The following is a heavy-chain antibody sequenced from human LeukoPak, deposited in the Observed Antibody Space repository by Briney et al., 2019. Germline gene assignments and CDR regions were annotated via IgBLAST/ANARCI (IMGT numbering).Heavy chain of an antibody. D-gene: IGHD3-22*01. V-gene: IGHV3-11*04. J-gene: IGHJ4*02. Sequence: GGSLRLSCAASGFTFSDYYMSWIRQAPGKGLEWVSYISSSGSTIYYADSVKGRFTISRDNAKNSLNLQMNSLRAEDTAVYYCARDRLSYFYTSGSLGYWGQGTLVTVSS. CDR2: ISSSGSTI. CDR1: GFTFSDYY. CDR3: ARDRLSYFYTSGSLGY.